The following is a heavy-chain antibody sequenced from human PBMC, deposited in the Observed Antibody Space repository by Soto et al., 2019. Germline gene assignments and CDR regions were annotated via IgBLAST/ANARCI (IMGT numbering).Heavy chain of an antibody. J-gene: IGHJ4*02. D-gene: IGHD2-2*01. Sequence: ASVKVSCKASGYTFTSYGISWVRQAPGQGLEWMGWISAYNGNTNYAQKLQGRVTMTTDTSTSTAYMELRSLRSDDTAVYYCARGDIVVVPAAYFDYWGQGTLVTVSS. V-gene: IGHV1-18*01. CDR2: ISAYNGNT. CDR3: ARGDIVVVPAAYFDY. CDR1: GYTFTSYG.